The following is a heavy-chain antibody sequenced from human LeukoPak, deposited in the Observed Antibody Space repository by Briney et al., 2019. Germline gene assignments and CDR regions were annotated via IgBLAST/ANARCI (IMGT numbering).Heavy chain of an antibody. CDR3: ARNPDVWQGYYYHGMDV. CDR2: IGTAGDT. Sequence: QAGGSLRLSCAASGFTFSSYDMHWVLQATGKGLEWVSAIGTAGDTYYPGSVKGRFTISRENAKNSLYLQMNSLRAGDTAVYYCARNPDVWQGYYYHGMDVWGQGTTVTVSS. V-gene: IGHV3-13*01. J-gene: IGHJ6*02. CDR1: GFTFSSYD.